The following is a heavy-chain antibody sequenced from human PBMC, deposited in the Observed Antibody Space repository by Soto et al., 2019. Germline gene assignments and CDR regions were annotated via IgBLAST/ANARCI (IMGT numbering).Heavy chain of an antibody. J-gene: IGHJ4*02. Sequence: QVQLVQSGPEVKKPGASVKVSCKTSGYTFTSYGISWVRQAPGQGREWMGWISTYKGNTNYAQKFQGRVTMTTDTSTSTASMQLRSLRSDDTAVYYCATRSPAFDYWGQGTLVTVSS. CDR1: GYTFTSYG. CDR3: ATRSPAFDY. V-gene: IGHV1-18*01. CDR2: ISTYKGNT.